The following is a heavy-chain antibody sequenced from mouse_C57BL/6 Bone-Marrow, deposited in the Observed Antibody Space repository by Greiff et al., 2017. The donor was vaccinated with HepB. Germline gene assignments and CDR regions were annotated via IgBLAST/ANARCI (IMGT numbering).Heavy chain of an antibody. CDR2: INPYNGGT. CDR1: GHTFTDYY. D-gene: IGHD1-1*01. CDR3: AIITTVGENAMDY. Sequence: VQLQQSGPVLVKPGASVKMSCKASGHTFTDYYMNWVKQSHGKSLEWIGVINPYNGGTSYNQKFKGKATLTVDKSSSTAYMELNSLTSEDSAVYYCAIITTVGENAMDYWGQGTSVTVSS. J-gene: IGHJ4*01. V-gene: IGHV1-19*01.